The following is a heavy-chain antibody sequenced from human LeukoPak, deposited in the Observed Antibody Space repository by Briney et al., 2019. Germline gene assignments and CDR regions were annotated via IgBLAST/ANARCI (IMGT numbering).Heavy chain of an antibody. V-gene: IGHV3-30-3*01. CDR1: GFTFSSYA. CDR2: ISYDGSNK. J-gene: IGHJ4*02. CDR3: ARALYDSSGYYTFFY. D-gene: IGHD3-22*01. Sequence: GGSLRLSCAASGFTFSSYAMHWVRQAPGKGLEGVAVISYDGSNKYYADSVKGRFTISRDNSKNTLYLQMNSLRAEDTAVYYCARALYDSSGYYTFFYWGQATLVTVSS.